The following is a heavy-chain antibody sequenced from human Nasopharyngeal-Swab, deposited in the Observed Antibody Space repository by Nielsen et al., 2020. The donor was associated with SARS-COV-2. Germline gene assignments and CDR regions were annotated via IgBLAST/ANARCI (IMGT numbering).Heavy chain of an antibody. D-gene: IGHD6-19*01. Sequence: GESLKISCAASGFTVSNYYVSWVRQAPGKGLEWVSAISGSGGSTYYADSVKGRFTISRDNSKNTLYLQMNSLRAEDTAVYYCANLPIAVAGLDYWSQGTLVTVSS. CDR2: ISGSGGST. CDR1: GFTVSNYY. CDR3: ANLPIAVAGLDY. V-gene: IGHV3-23*01. J-gene: IGHJ4*02.